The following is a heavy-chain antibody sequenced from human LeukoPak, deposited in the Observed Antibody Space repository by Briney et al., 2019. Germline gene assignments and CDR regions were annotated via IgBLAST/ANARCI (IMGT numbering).Heavy chain of an antibody. CDR2: INSDGRST. V-gene: IGHV3-74*01. Sequence: GGSLRLSCAASRFTFSNYWMHWVRQAPGKGLVWVSRINSDGRSTTYADSVKGRFTISRDNAKNTLYLQMNSLRVEDTAVYYCARERLQTYNWFDPWGQGTLVTVSS. CDR3: ARERLQTYNWFDP. CDR1: RFTFSNYW. J-gene: IGHJ5*02. D-gene: IGHD4-11*01.